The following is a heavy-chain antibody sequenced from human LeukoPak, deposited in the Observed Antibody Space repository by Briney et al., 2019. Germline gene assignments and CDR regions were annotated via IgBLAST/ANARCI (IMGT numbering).Heavy chain of an antibody. Sequence: PGRSLRLSCAASGFTLDDYAMHWVRQAPGKGLEWVSGISWNSGSIGYADSVKGRFTISGDNAKNSLYLQMNSLRAEDTALYYCAKDWLCGGNQVATFRGYYFDYRGQGTLVTVSS. CDR2: ISWNSGSI. V-gene: IGHV3-9*01. D-gene: IGHD2-15*01. CDR1: GFTLDDYA. J-gene: IGHJ4*02. CDR3: AKDWLCGGNQVATFRGYYFDY.